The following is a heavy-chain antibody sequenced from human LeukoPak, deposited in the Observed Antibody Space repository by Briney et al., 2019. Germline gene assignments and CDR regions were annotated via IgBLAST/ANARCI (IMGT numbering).Heavy chain of an antibody. Sequence: PGGSLRLSCAASGFTFSSYGMHWVRQAPGKGLEWVAFIRYDGSGKYYADSVKGRFTISRDNSKNTLYLQMNSLRAEDTAVYYCAKDNYYDSSGHDAFDIWGQGTMVTVSS. D-gene: IGHD3-22*01. V-gene: IGHV3-30*02. CDR2: IRYDGSGK. CDR3: AKDNYYDSSGHDAFDI. J-gene: IGHJ3*02. CDR1: GFTFSSYG.